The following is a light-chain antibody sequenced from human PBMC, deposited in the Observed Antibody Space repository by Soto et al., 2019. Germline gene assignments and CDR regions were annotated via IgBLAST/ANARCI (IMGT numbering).Light chain of an antibody. CDR1: QSVLYSSNNKNY. J-gene: IGKJ1*01. Sequence: DIVMTQSPDSLAVSLGERATINCKSSQSVLYSSNNKNYLAWYQQKPGQPPKLLIYWASTRESGVPDRFSGSGSGTDFTLTISILQAEDVAVYYCQQYYSSWTFGQGTKVEIK. CDR2: WAS. V-gene: IGKV4-1*01. CDR3: QQYYSSWT.